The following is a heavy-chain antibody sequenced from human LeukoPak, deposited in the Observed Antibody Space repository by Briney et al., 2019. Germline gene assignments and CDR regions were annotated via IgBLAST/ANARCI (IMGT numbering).Heavy chain of an antibody. CDR2: ISGSGGST. J-gene: IGHJ4*02. D-gene: IGHD3-10*01. V-gene: IGHV3-23*01. CDR3: AKDPTYVVRGVSNY. CDR1: GFTFSSYA. Sequence: PGGSLRLSXAASGFTFSSYAMSWVRQAPGKGLEWVSAISGSGGSTNYADSVKGWFTISRDNSKNTLYLQMNSLRAEDTAVYYCAKDPTYVVRGVSNYWGQGTLVTVSS.